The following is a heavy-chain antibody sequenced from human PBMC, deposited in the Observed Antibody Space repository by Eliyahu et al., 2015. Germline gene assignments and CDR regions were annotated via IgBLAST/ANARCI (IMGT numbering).Heavy chain of an antibody. CDR1: GLIFSNSW. CDR2: IXXDGSEE. V-gene: IGHV3-7*01. CDR3: ARDRDGKDV. Sequence: EVHLVESGGDLVQPGGSLRLSCXASGLIFSNSWMSWVRQAPXEGPGXVANIXXDGSEERYMDSLRXRFTISRDNARNLLYLQMNRVRVDDTAVYYCARDRDGKDVWGQGTTVTVSS. J-gene: IGHJ6*02.